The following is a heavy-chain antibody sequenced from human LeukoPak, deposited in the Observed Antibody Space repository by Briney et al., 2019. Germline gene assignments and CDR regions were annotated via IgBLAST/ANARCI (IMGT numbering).Heavy chain of an antibody. CDR3: ARGSYCGGDCYSLGY. V-gene: IGHV3-48*02. Sequence: PGGSLRLSCAASGLSITSYSMNWVRQAPGKGLEWVSHISSSSTTIDYADSVKGRFTISRDNAKNSLYLQMNSLRDEDTAVYYCARGSYCGGDCYSLGYWGQGTLVTVSS. J-gene: IGHJ4*02. CDR1: GLSITSYS. CDR2: ISSSSTTI. D-gene: IGHD2-21*02.